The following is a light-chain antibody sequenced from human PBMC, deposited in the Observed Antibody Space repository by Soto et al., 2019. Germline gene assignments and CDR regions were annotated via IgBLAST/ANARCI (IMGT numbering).Light chain of an antibody. CDR1: QSVSNNY. CDR2: GAS. CDR3: QQFGSSIPHT. J-gene: IGKJ2*01. V-gene: IGKV3-20*01. Sequence: EIVLTQSPGTLSLSPGERATLSCRASQSVSNNYLAWYQQKPGQAPSLLIFGASNRAPDIPDRFSGSGSGTDFTLTISRLEPEDFGVYYCQQFGSSIPHTFGQGTKLEIK.